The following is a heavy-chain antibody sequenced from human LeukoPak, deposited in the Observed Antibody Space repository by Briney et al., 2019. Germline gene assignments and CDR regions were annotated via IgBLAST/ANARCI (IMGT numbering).Heavy chain of an antibody. CDR1: GYTFTSYA. D-gene: IGHD4-17*01. J-gene: IGHJ4*02. CDR3: ARESSHDYGDSFDY. V-gene: IGHV7-4-1*02. CDR2: INTNTGNP. Sequence: ASVRVSCKASGYTFTSYAMNWVRQAPGQGLEWMGWINTNTGNPTYAQGFTGRFVFSLDTSVSTAYLQISSLKAEDTAVYYCARESSHDYGDSFDYWGQGTLVTVSS.